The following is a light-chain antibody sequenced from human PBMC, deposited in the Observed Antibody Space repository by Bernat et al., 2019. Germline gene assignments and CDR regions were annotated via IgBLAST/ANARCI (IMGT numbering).Light chain of an antibody. CDR2: VAS. CDR1: QGISSY. CDR3: QQYKSSPLT. J-gene: IGKJ4*01. V-gene: IGKV1-16*01. Sequence: ITCRASQGISSYLNWFQQKPGKAPKLLSYVASSLQSWVTSRFIGSGSGTDFTLTSSSLQPDDFAAYYCQQYKSSPLTFGGGTKAESK.